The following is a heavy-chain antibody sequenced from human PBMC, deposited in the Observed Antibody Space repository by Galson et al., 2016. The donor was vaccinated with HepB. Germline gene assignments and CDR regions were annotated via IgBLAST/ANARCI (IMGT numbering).Heavy chain of an antibody. V-gene: IGHV3-48*01. CDR3: ARDPDTPMVRRVDR. J-gene: IGHJ5*02. CDR2: ISSSSRTI. D-gene: IGHD5-18*01. Sequence: SLRLSCAVSGFTFGTYSMNWVRQAPGKGLEWVSYISSSSRTIYYTDSVKGRFTISRDNAKNSLYLQMNSLRAEDTAVYYCARDPDTPMVRRVDRWGQGTLVTVSA. CDR1: GFTFGTYS.